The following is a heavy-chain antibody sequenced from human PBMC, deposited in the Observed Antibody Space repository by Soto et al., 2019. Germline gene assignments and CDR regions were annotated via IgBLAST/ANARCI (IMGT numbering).Heavy chain of an antibody. V-gene: IGHV1-69*10. CDR1: GGTFSSYA. Sequence: ASVKVSCKASGGTFSSYAISWVRQAPGQGLEWMGGIIPILGIANYAQKFQGRVTITADKSTNTAYMELSSLRSEDTAVYYCARDRGYDSSGYYYYFDYWGQGTLVTVSS. D-gene: IGHD3-22*01. CDR2: IIPILGIA. J-gene: IGHJ4*02. CDR3: ARDRGYDSSGYYYYFDY.